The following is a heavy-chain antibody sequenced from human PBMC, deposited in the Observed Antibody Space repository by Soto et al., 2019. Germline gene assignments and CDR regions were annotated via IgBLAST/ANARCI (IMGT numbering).Heavy chain of an antibody. J-gene: IGHJ6*02. Sequence: ASVKVSCKASGYTFTNYYSHWVRQAPGQGLEWMGIINPSGGSTRYAQKFQGRVTMTSDTSTSTVYMDLSSLRSEDTAVYHCARWPQMVYEGLDVWGQGTTVTV. CDR1: GYTFTNYY. V-gene: IGHV1-46*01. D-gene: IGHD2-8*01. CDR3: ARWPQMVYEGLDV. CDR2: INPSGGST.